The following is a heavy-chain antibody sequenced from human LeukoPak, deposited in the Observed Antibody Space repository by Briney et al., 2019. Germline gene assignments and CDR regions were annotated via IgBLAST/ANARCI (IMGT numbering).Heavy chain of an antibody. D-gene: IGHD1-26*01. CDR2: ISSSSSYI. Sequence: GGSLRLSCAASGFTFSSYSMNWVRQAPGKGLEWVSSISSSSSYIYYADSVKGRFTISRDNAKNSLYLQMNSLRAEDTAVYYCARRGISGSYFSPPLDYWGQGTLVTVSS. CDR3: ARRGISGSYFSPPLDY. V-gene: IGHV3-21*01. J-gene: IGHJ4*02. CDR1: GFTFSSYS.